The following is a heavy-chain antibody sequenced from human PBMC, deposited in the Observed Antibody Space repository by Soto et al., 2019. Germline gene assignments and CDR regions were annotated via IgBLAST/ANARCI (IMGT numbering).Heavy chain of an antibody. D-gene: IGHD1-7*01. Sequence: GGSLRLSCAASGFTLSGSAMHWVRQASGKGLEWVGRIRSKANSYATAYAASVKGRFTISRDDSKNTAYLQMNSLKTEDTAVYYCTRATGTTDYWGQGTLVTVSS. CDR1: GFTLSGSA. CDR2: IRSKANSYAT. V-gene: IGHV3-73*01. J-gene: IGHJ4*02. CDR3: TRATGTTDY.